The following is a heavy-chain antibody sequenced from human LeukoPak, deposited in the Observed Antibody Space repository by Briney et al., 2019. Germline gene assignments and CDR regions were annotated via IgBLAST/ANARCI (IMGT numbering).Heavy chain of an antibody. Sequence: SETLSLTCAVYGGSFSGYYWSWIRQPPGKGLEWVGEINHSGSTNYNPSLKSRVTISVDTSKNQFFLKLSSVTAADTAVYYCARGGPYYYDSSGYKEYYFDYWGQGTLVTVSS. V-gene: IGHV4-34*01. CDR1: GGSFSGYY. D-gene: IGHD3-22*01. CDR2: INHSGST. CDR3: ARGGPYYYDSSGYKEYYFDY. J-gene: IGHJ4*02.